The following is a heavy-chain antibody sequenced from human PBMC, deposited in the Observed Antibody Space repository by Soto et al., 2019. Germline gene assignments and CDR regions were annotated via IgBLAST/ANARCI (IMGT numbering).Heavy chain of an antibody. D-gene: IGHD1-26*01. CDR2: IKSKADGGTT. CDR1: GFRFNNAW. J-gene: IGHJ4*02. Sequence: EVQLVESGGGLVKPGGSLRVSCAASGFRFNNAWMSWIRQAPGKGLECVGRIKSKADGGTTDYAAPVKGRFTISRDDSQNTLYLQMNNLKTEDTAFYYCTTEAYSGTYYYFDYWGQGTLVTVSS. V-gene: IGHV3-15*01. CDR3: TTEAYSGTYYYFDY.